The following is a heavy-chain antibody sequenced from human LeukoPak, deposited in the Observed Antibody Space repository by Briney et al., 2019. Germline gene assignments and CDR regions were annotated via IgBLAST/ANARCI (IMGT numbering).Heavy chain of an antibody. J-gene: IGHJ4*02. Sequence: GASLRLSCAASGFTFSSYAMSWVRQAPGKGLEWVSAISGSGTRTYYADSVKGRFTISRDNSKNTLYLQMNSLRAEDTAVYYCAKEETRANGGDWGQGTLVTVSS. CDR1: GFTFSSYA. V-gene: IGHV3-23*01. CDR3: AKEETRANGGD. CDR2: ISGSGTRT. D-gene: IGHD4-23*01.